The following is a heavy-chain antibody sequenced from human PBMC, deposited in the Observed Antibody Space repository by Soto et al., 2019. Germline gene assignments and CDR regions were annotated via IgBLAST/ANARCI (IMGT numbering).Heavy chain of an antibody. J-gene: IGHJ4*02. CDR1: GFTVSTYG. CDR2: ISRDGGTK. Sequence: QVQLVESGGGVVQPGRSLRLSCAVSGFTVSTYGMHWVRQAPGKGLEWVAVISRDGGTKYYADSVKGRFTISRDNSRNTLVLEMNGLRGDDVAVYYCTGEVASGYWGQGTLVTVSS. D-gene: IGHD2-8*02. CDR3: TGEVASGY. V-gene: IGHV3-30*03.